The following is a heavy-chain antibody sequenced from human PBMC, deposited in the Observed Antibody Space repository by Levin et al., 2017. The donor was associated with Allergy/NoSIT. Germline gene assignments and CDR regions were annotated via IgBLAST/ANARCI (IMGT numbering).Heavy chain of an antibody. D-gene: IGHD3-22*01. V-gene: IGHV3-23*01. CDR3: AKDLDYYDGSGYDS. Sequence: LSLTCAAPVFTFSDYAMSWVRQAPGKGLEWVSSITSSGYITYLADSPKGRFTISRDNSRYTLFLEMSSMRADDTAVYYCAKDLDYYDGSGYDSWGQGTLVTVSS. J-gene: IGHJ4*02. CDR2: ITSSGYIT. CDR1: VFTFSDYA.